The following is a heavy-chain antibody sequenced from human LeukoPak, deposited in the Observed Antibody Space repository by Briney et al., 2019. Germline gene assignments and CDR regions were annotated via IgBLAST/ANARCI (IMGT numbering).Heavy chain of an antibody. CDR2: IYYGWST. Sequence: SETLSLTCTVSGGSISSYYWSWIRQPPGKGLEWIGYIYYGWSTNYNHSLKSRVTISVDTSKNQCSLKLGSVTAADTAVYYCAREGYSSGWSRAEYFQHWGQGTLVTVSS. CDR1: GGSISSYY. J-gene: IGHJ1*01. CDR3: AREGYSSGWSRAEYFQH. D-gene: IGHD6-19*01. V-gene: IGHV4-59*01.